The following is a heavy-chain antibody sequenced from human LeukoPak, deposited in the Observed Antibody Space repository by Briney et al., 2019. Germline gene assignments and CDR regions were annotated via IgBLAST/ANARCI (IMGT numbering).Heavy chain of an antibody. V-gene: IGHV4-30-4*01. D-gene: IGHD3-10*01. CDR1: GGSISSGDYY. CDR2: IYYSGST. CDR3: ARGLTYYYGSGSLYYFDY. Sequence: SEILSLTCTVSGGSISSGDYYWSWIRQPPGKGLEWIGYIYYSGSTYYNPSLKSRVTISVDTSKNQFSLKLSSVTAADTAVYYCARGLTYYYGSGSLYYFDYWGQGTLVTVSS. J-gene: IGHJ4*02.